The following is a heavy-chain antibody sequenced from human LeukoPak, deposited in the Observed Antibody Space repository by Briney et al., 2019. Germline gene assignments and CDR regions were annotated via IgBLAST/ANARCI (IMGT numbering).Heavy chain of an antibody. Sequence: GGSLRLSCVASGFPFSSYWMTWVRQAPGKGLEWVANIKQDGSKKSYVDSVKGRFTISRDNAKNSLYLQMSNLRAEDTAVYFCARGGGLDVWGQGATVTVSS. J-gene: IGHJ6*02. CDR2: IKQDGSKK. CDR1: GFPFSSYW. D-gene: IGHD3-16*01. V-gene: IGHV3-7*03. CDR3: ARGGGLDV.